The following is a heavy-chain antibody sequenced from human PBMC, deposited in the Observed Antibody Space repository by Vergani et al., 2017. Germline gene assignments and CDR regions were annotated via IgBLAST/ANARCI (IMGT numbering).Heavy chain of an antibody. Sequence: EVQLVESGGGLVKPGGSLRLSCAASGFTFSSYSMNWVRQAPGKGLEWVSSISSSSSYIYYADSVKGRFTISRDNAKNSLYLQMNSLRAEDTAVYYCAKLFSLYSSGWYYFDYWGQGTLVTVPS. V-gene: IGHV3-21*01. CDR3: AKLFSLYSSGWYYFDY. CDR2: ISSSSSYI. CDR1: GFTFSSYS. J-gene: IGHJ4*02. D-gene: IGHD6-19*01.